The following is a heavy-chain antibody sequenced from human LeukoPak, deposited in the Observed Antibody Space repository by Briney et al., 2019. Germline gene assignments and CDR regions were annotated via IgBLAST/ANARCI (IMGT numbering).Heavy chain of an antibody. J-gene: IGHJ6*02. V-gene: IGHV3-30*18. CDR1: GFTFSSYG. CDR2: ITYDGSNK. Sequence: PGGSLRLSCAASGFTFSSYGMHWVRQAPGKGLEWVAVITYDGSNKYYVVSVKGRFTISRDNSKNTLYLQMNSLRAEDTPVYYCAKGGRWLISSGDGESGMDVWGQGTTVTVSS. D-gene: IGHD3-10*01. CDR3: AKGGRWLISSGDGESGMDV.